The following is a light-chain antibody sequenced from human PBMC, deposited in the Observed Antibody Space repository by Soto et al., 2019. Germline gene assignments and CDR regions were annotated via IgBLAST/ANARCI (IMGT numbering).Light chain of an antibody. J-gene: IGKJ1*01. CDR3: QQYNSYSWT. V-gene: IGKV1-5*01. Sequence: DIQMTQSPSTLSASVGDRVTITCRASQSISSWLAWYQQKPGKAPKLLIYDASSLESGVPSRFSGSGSGTEFTLTISSLQPDDFETYYCQQYNSYSWTFGQGTKMDI. CDR2: DAS. CDR1: QSISSW.